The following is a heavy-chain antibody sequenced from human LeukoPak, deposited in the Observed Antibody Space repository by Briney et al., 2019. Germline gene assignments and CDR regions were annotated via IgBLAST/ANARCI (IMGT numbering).Heavy chain of an antibody. D-gene: IGHD3-22*01. V-gene: IGHV1-8*03. CDR3: AREDYYDSGSNDY. CDR1: GGTFNSYA. J-gene: IGHJ4*02. CDR2: MNPNNGNT. Sequence: ASVKVSSKASGGTFNSYAISCVRQATGHGLEWMGWMNPNNGNTAYAQKFQGRVTITRNTSISTAYMELSSLRSDDTAVYYCAREDYYDSGSNDYWGQGTLVTVSS.